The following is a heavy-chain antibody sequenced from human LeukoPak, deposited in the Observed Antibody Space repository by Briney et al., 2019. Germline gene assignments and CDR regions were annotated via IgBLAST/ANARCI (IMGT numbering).Heavy chain of an antibody. D-gene: IGHD6-13*01. V-gene: IGHV3-21*01. CDR1: GFTFSSYS. Sequence: GGSLRLSCAASGFTFSSYSVNWVRQAPGKGLEWVSSISSSSSYIYYADSVKGRFTISRDNAKNSLYLQMNSLRAEDTAVYYCARTVAAASTNRAFDIWGQGTMVTVSS. CDR3: ARTVAAASTNRAFDI. J-gene: IGHJ3*02. CDR2: ISSSSSYI.